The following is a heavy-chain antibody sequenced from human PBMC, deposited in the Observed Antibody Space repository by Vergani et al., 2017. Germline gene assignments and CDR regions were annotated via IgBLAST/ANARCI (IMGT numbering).Heavy chain of an antibody. CDR3: ARTLMGDFWSGYWSNYYYYYMDV. D-gene: IGHD3-3*01. Sequence: QVQLQQWGAGLLKPSETLSLTCAVYGGSFSGYYWSWIRQPPGKGLEWIGEINHSGSTNYNPSLKSRVTISVDTAKNQFSLELSSVTAADTAVYYCARTLMGDFWSGYWSNYYYYYMDVWGKGTTVTVSS. CDR1: GGSFSGYY. V-gene: IGHV4-34*01. CDR2: INHSGST. J-gene: IGHJ6*03.